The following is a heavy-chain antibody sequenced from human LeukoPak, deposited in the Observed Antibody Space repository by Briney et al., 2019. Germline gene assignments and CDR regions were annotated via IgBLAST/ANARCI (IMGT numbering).Heavy chain of an antibody. D-gene: IGHD2-21*02. Sequence: PSETLSLTCTVSGGSVSSGSYYWSWIRQPPGKGLEWIGYIYYSGSTNYKPSLKSRVTISVDTSKNQFSLKLSSVTAADTAVYYCARYSYCGGDCYFNWFDPWGQGTLVTVSS. CDR2: IYYSGST. CDR1: GGSVSSGSYY. J-gene: IGHJ5*02. CDR3: ARYSYCGGDCYFNWFDP. V-gene: IGHV4-61*01.